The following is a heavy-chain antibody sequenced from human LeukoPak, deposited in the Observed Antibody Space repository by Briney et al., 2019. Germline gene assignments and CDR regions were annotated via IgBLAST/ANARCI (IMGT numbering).Heavy chain of an antibody. CDR3: ARRAPLSSFDY. Sequence: SETLSLTCAVYGGSFSGYYWSWIRQPPGKGLEWIGEINHSGSTNYNPSLKSRVTISVDTSKNQFSLNLSSVTAADTAVYYCARRAPLSSFDYWGQGTLVTVSS. CDR1: GGSFSGYY. J-gene: IGHJ4*02. V-gene: IGHV4-34*01. CDR2: INHSGST.